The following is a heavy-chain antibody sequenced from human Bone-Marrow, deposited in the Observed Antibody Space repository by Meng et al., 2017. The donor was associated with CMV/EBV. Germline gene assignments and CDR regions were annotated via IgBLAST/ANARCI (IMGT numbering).Heavy chain of an antibody. CDR3: ARAVAGGPQH. CDR2: IKEDGSEK. V-gene: IGHV3-7*01. J-gene: IGHJ4*02. Sequence: GGSLRLSCAVSGLSFRSYWMSWVRQAPGKGLEWVANIKEDGSEKYYGDFVKGRFTISRDNAKNSLYLQMNSLRAEDTAVYYCARAVAGGPQHWGQGTLVTVYS. D-gene: IGHD1-1*01. CDR1: GLSFRSYW.